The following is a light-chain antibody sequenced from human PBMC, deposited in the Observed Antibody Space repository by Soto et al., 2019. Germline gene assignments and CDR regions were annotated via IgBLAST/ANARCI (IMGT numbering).Light chain of an antibody. J-gene: IGKJ4*01. Sequence: EIVLTQSPATLSLSPGERATLSCRASQSVSSYLACYQQKPGQAPRLLIYVAYNRATGIPARFSGSGSGTAFTLTISSLEPEDFVIYYCQQRSNWPPVTFGGGTKVEIK. CDR3: QQRSNWPPVT. CDR1: QSVSSY. CDR2: VAY. V-gene: IGKV3-11*01.